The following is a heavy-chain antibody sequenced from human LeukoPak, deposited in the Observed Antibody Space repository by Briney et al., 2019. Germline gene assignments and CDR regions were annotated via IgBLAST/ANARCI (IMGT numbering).Heavy chain of an antibody. D-gene: IGHD6-13*01. CDR3: ARDLYSSRTNDAFVI. Sequence: SETLSLTCAVYGGSFSGYYWSWIRQPPGKGLEWIGEINPSGSTNYNPSLKSRVTISVDTSKNQFSLKLSSVTAADTAVYYCARDLYSSRTNDAFVIWGQGTMVTVSS. V-gene: IGHV4-34*01. CDR1: GGSFSGYY. J-gene: IGHJ3*02. CDR2: INPSGST.